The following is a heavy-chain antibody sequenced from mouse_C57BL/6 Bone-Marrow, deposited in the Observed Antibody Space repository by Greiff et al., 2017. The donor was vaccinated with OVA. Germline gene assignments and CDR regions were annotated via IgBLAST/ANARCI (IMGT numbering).Heavy chain of an antibody. CDR2: IHPSDSDT. V-gene: IGHV1-74*01. J-gene: IGHJ3*01. Sequence: VQLQQPGAELVKPGASVKVSCKASGYTFTSYWMHWVKQRPGQGLEWIGRIHPSDSDTNYNQKFKGKATLTVDKSSSTAYMQLSSLTSEDSAVYYCAIFYYCGSSLAYWGQGTLVTVSA. CDR3: AIFYYCGSSLAY. CDR1: GYTFTSYW. D-gene: IGHD1-1*01.